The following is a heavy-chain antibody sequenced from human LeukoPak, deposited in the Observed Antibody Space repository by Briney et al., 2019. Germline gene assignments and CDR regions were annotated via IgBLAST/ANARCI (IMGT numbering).Heavy chain of an antibody. D-gene: IGHD6-13*01. CDR1: GFTFSSYG. CDR2: IWYDGSNK. V-gene: IGHV3-33*01. J-gene: IGHJ4*02. CDR3: AREGTAAAGKRRSSQFDY. Sequence: GGSLRLSCAASGFTFSSYGMHWVRQAPGKGLEWVAVIWYDGSNKYYADSVKGRFTISRDNSKNTLYLQMNSLRAEDTAEYYCAREGTAAAGKRRSSQFDYWGQGTLVTVSS.